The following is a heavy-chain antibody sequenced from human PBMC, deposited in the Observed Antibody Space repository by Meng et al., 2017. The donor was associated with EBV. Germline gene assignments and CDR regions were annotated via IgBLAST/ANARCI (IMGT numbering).Heavy chain of an antibody. J-gene: IGHJ4*02. CDR1: GYTFTSYG. V-gene: IGHV1-18*01. CDR2: ISAYNGNT. Sequence: QFRLFQLGGRVKKPGASLKVSCKASGYTFTSYGISWVRQATGQGLEWMGWISAYNGNTNYAQKLQGRVTMTTDTSTSTAYMELRSLRSDDTVVYYCARGLDYFDYWGQGTLVTVSS. CDR3: ARGLDYFDY.